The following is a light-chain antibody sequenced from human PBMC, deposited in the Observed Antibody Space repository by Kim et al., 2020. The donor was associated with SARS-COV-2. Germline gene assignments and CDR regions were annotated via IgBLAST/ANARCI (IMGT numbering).Light chain of an antibody. Sequence: DRVTITCRASQDISNSLAWYQQKPGKVPQVLVDAASTLQSGVPARFSGSGSGTEFTLTIGSRQTEDVATYYCQKYNSATWTFGTGNKVDI. CDR1: QDISNS. V-gene: IGKV1-27*01. CDR2: AAS. CDR3: QKYNSATWT. J-gene: IGKJ1*01.